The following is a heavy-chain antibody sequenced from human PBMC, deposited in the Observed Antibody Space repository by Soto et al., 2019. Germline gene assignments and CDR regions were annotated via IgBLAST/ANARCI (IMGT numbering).Heavy chain of an antibody. D-gene: IGHD2-2*01. Sequence: RASLKISCKGSGYSFTSYWISWVRQMPGKGLEWMGRIDPSDSYTNYSPSFQGHVTISADKSISTAYLQWSSLKASDTAMYYWGGRPTGGGVVVLDPWGQGTVVTVSS. CDR3: GGRPTGGGVVVLDP. CDR1: GYSFTSYW. CDR2: IDPSDSYT. J-gene: IGHJ5*02. V-gene: IGHV5-10-1*01.